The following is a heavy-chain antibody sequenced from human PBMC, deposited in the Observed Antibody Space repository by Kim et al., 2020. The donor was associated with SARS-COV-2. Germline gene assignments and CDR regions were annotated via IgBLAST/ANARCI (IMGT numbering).Heavy chain of an antibody. D-gene: IGHD6-19*01. CDR3: ARDFGPSYSSGWYYFDY. Sequence: QGRVTMTRETSTSTAYMELGSLRSEDTAVYYCARDFGPSYSSGWYYFDYWGQGTLVTVSS. V-gene: IGHV1-46*01. J-gene: IGHJ4*02.